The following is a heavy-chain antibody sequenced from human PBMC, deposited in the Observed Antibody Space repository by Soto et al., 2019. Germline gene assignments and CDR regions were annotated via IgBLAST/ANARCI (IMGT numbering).Heavy chain of an antibody. CDR2: ISSSSSTI. V-gene: IGHV3-48*02. CDR3: ARDDYEEGHIVVVTAIPNWFDP. D-gene: IGHD2-21*02. J-gene: IGHJ5*02. CDR1: GFTFSSYS. Sequence: GGSLRLSCAASGFTFSSYSMNWVRQAPGKGLEWVSYISSSSSTIYYADSVKGRFTISRDNAKNSLYLQMNSLRDEDTAVYYCARDDYEEGHIVVVTAIPNWFDPWGQGTLVTVSS.